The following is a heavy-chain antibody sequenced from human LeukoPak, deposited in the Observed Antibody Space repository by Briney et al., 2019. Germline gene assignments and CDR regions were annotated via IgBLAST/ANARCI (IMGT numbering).Heavy chain of an antibody. Sequence: ASVKVSCKASGYTFTGYYTHWVRQAPGQGLEWMGRINPNSGGTNYAQKFQGRVTMTRDTSISTAYMELSRLRSDDTAVYYCARVSSSGWDDAFDIWGQGTMVTVSS. CDR2: INPNSGGT. D-gene: IGHD6-19*01. V-gene: IGHV1-2*06. CDR1: GYTFTGYY. CDR3: ARVSSSGWDDAFDI. J-gene: IGHJ3*02.